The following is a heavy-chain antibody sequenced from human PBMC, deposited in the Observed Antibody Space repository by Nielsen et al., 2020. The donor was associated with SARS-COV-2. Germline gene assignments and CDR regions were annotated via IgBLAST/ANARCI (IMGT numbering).Heavy chain of an antibody. Sequence: SETLSLTCTVSGGSISSYYWSWIRQPPGKGLEWIGHIYYSGSTKYNPSLKSRVTISVDTSKNQFSLKLTSVTAADTAVYYCARQGLYYYYGMDVWGQGTTVTVSS. CDR1: GGSISSYY. CDR3: ARQGLYYYYGMDV. CDR2: IYYSGST. V-gene: IGHV4-59*08. J-gene: IGHJ6*02.